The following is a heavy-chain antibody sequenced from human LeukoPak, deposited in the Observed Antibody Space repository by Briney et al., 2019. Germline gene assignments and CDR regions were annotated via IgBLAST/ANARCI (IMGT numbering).Heavy chain of an antibody. V-gene: IGHV3-64*01. CDR2: TSSNGGSR. CDR1: GFTFSSYA. J-gene: IGHJ4*02. CDR3: ARDPRYCSGGSCYSYFDY. D-gene: IGHD2-15*01. Sequence: VGSLRLSCAASGFTFSSYAMHWVRQAPGQGRECVSATSSNGGSRDYANSVRGRFTISRDNSKNTMYLQRGSLRAEDMAVYYCARDPRYCSGGSCYSYFDYWGQGTLVTVSS.